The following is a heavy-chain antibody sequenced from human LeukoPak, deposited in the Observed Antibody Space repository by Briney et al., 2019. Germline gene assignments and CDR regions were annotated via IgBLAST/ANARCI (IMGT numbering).Heavy chain of an antibody. CDR3: AGWDTAMVTGVDY. CDR1: GFTYSSYG. J-gene: IGHJ4*02. Sequence: GGSLRLSGAASGFTYSSYGMHWVRQAPGKGLEWVAVISYDGSNKYYADSVKGRFAISRDNSKNTLYLQMNSLRAEDTAVYYCAGWDTAMVTGVDYWGQGTLVTVSS. CDR2: ISYDGSNK. D-gene: IGHD5-18*01. V-gene: IGHV3-30*03.